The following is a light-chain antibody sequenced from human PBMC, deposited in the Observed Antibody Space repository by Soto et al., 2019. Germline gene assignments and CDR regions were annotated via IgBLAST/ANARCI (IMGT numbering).Light chain of an antibody. Sequence: EVVLTQSPGTLSLSPGERATLSCRASQSVDGNLAWYQQKPGQAPRLILYDTSFRATGIPDRFSGSGSGTDFTLTISRLDPEDFAVYYCQQYGSSPSFGQGTKVDIK. J-gene: IGKJ1*01. V-gene: IGKV3-20*01. CDR1: QSVDGN. CDR3: QQYGSSPS. CDR2: DTS.